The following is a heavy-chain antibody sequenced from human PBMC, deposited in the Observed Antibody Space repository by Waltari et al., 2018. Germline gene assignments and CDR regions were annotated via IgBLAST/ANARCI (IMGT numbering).Heavy chain of an antibody. D-gene: IGHD6-13*01. CDR2: IIPIFGTA. CDR3: ARDVRQQLVLDY. CDR1: GGTFSSCA. V-gene: IGHV1-69*12. Sequence: QVQLVQSGAEVKKPGSSVKVSCKASGGTFSSCAISWVRQAPGQGLEWMGGIIPIFGTANYAQKCQGRVTITADESTSTAYMELSSLRSEDTAVYYCARDVRQQLVLDYWGQGTLVTVSS. J-gene: IGHJ4*02.